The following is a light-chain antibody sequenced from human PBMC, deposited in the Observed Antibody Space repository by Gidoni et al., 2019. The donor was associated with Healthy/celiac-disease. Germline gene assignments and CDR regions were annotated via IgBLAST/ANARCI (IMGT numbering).Light chain of an antibody. Sequence: EIVLTQSPGTLSLSPGERATLSCRASQSVSSSYLAWYQQKPGQAPRLLIYGASSRVTGIPDRFSGSGSGTDFTLTISRLEPEDFAVYYCQQYGSAFGPGTKVDIK. J-gene: IGKJ3*01. CDR3: QQYGSA. CDR1: QSVSSSY. V-gene: IGKV3-20*01. CDR2: GAS.